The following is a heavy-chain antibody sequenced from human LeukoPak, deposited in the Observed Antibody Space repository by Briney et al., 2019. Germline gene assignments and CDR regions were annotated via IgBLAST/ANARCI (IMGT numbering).Heavy chain of an antibody. CDR2: IYHSGST. J-gene: IGHJ3*02. V-gene: IGHV4-30-2*01. D-gene: IGHD3-3*01. CDR1: GGSFSSGGYY. CDR3: ASLAEWLYAFDI. Sequence: SQTLSLTCTVSGGSFSSGGYYWSWIRQPPGKGLEWIGYIYHSGSTYYNPSLKSRVTISVDRSKNQFSLKLSSVTAADTAVYYCASLAEWLYAFDIWGQGTMVTVSS.